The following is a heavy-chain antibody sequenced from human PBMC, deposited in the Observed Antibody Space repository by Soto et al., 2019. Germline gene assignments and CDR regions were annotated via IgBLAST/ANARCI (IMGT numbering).Heavy chain of an antibody. Sequence: PGGSLRLSCAAPGFTFSSYAMHWVRQAPGKGLEWVAVISYDGSNKHYADSVKGRFTISRDNSKNTLYLQMNSLRAEDTAVYYCVRAQKFYPPPQGPFDSGAQEPLATSSS. CDR3: VRAQKFYPPPQGPFDS. CDR1: GFTFSSYA. V-gene: IGHV3-30-3*01. J-gene: IGHJ4*02. D-gene: IGHD3-16*02. CDR2: ISYDGSNK.